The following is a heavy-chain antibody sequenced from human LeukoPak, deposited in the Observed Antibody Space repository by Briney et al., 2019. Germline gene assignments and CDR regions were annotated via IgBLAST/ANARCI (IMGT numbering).Heavy chain of an antibody. J-gene: IGHJ4*02. Sequence: GGSLRLSCVASGFTFSRYWMSWVRQAPGKGLEWVSSISSSSSYIYYADSVKGRFTISRDNAKNSLYLQMNSLRAEDTAVYYCARDGSKFDYWGQGTLVTVSS. CDR2: ISSSSSYI. D-gene: IGHD2-15*01. V-gene: IGHV3-21*01. CDR1: GFTFSRYW. CDR3: ARDGSKFDY.